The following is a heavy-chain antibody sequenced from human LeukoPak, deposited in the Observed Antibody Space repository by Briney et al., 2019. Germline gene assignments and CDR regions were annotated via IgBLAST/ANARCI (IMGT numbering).Heavy chain of an antibody. J-gene: IGHJ4*02. Sequence: SETLSLTCTVYDGSFYWSWIRRPPGKGLEWIGEINHSGGAIYNPSLKSRVTISVDTSKNQFSLRLSSVTAADTAVYYCARGQIRLTDWGQGTLVTVSS. CDR3: ARGQIRLTD. D-gene: IGHD3-9*01. V-gene: IGHV4-34*01. CDR1: DGSFY. CDR2: INHSGGA.